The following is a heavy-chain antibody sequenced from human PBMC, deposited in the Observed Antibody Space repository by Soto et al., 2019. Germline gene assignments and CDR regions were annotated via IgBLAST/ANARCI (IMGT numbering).Heavy chain of an antibody. CDR2: IKSKTGGGTT. V-gene: IGHV3-15*01. CDR1: GFIFSNAW. D-gene: IGHD3-9*01. CDR3: TTRVGWTGYNWFDP. J-gene: IGHJ5*02. Sequence: PGGSLRLSCAASGFIFSNAWMTWVRQAPGKGLEWVGHIKSKTGGGTTDYAAPVKGRFTISRDDSKNTLYLQMNSLKTEDTAVYYCTTRVGWTGYNWFDPWGQGTLVTVSS.